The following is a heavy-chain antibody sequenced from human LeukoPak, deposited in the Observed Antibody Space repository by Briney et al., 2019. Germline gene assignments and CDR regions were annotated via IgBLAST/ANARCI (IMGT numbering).Heavy chain of an antibody. Sequence: PSGTLSLTCTVSGGSISSYYWSWIRQAPGKGLEWIGYIYYSGSTNYNPSLKSRVTISVDTSKNQFSLKLSSVTAADTAVYYCARVPTPPRYCSSTSCYDRDNWFDPWGQGTLVTVSS. CDR3: ARVPTPPRYCSSTSCYDRDNWFDP. CDR1: GGSISSYY. D-gene: IGHD2-2*01. J-gene: IGHJ5*02. CDR2: IYYSGST. V-gene: IGHV4-59*01.